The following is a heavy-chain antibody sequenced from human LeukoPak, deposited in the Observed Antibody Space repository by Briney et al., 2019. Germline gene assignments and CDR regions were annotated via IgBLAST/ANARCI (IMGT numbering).Heavy chain of an antibody. CDR1: GFTFSSHS. J-gene: IGHJ4*02. V-gene: IGHV3-21*01. CDR3: ARDPRWLQSSYYFDY. D-gene: IGHD5-24*01. CDR2: ISSSSSYI. Sequence: GGSLRLSCAASGFTFSSHSMNWVRQAPGKGLEWVSSISSSSSYIYYADSVKGRFTISRDNAKNSLYLQMNSLRAEDTAVYYCARDPRWLQSSYYFDYWGQGTLVTVSS.